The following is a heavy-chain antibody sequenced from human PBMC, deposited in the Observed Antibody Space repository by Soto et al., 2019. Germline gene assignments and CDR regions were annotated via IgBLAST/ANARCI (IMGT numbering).Heavy chain of an antibody. CDR1: GDSVTSGNYY. V-gene: IGHV4-61*01. J-gene: IGHJ5*01. D-gene: IGHD3-16*01. CDR2: IYYSGST. CDR3: AMIPVDTYMIDWFDP. Sequence: SETLSLTCTVSGDSVTSGNYYWSWIRQPPGKGLEWIGHIYYSGSTNYSPSLKSRVTISLDTSNNQFSLKVTSVTAADTAVYYCAMIPVDTYMIDWFDPWGQGTLVTVS.